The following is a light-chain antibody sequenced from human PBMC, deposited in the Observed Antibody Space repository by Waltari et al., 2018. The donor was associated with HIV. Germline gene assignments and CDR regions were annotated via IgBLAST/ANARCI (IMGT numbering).Light chain of an antibody. CDR1: QSVSSSY. V-gene: IGKV3-20*01. CDR3: QQYGSSPWK. Sequence: EIVLTQSPGTLSLSPGERATLSCRASQSVSSSYLAWYQQKPGQAPRLLIYGASSRATGIPDRFSGSESGTDLTLTISRLEPEDFAVYYCQQYGSSPWKFGQGTKVEIK. J-gene: IGKJ1*01. CDR2: GAS.